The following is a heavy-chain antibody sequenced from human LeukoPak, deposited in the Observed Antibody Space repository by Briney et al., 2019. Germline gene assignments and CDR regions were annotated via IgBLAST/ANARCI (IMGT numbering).Heavy chain of an antibody. Sequence: SQTLSLTCTVSGGSISSGSYYWSWIRQPAGKGLEWIGRIYTSGSTIYNPSLKSRVTISVDTSKNQFSLKLSSVTAADTAVYYCARGPYCSSTSCKGSFDYWGQGTLVTVSS. CDR1: GGSISSGSYY. D-gene: IGHD2-2*01. CDR3: ARGPYCSSTSCKGSFDY. V-gene: IGHV4-61*02. J-gene: IGHJ4*02. CDR2: IYTSGST.